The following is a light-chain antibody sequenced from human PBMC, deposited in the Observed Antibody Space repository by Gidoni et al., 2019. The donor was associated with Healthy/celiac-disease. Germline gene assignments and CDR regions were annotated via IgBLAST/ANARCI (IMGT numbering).Light chain of an antibody. Sequence: DIVLTQSPGTLSLSSGERATLSCRASQSVSSSYLAWYQQKPGQAPRLLIYGASSRATGIPDRFSGSGSGTDFTLTISRLEPEDFAVYYCQQYGSSPLFTFXPXTKVDIK. CDR1: QSVSSSY. CDR2: GAS. V-gene: IGKV3-20*01. CDR3: QQYGSSPLFT. J-gene: IGKJ3*01.